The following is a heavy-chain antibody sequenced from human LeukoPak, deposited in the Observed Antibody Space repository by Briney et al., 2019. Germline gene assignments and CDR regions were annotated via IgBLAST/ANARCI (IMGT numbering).Heavy chain of an antibody. CDR3: SRGGSGSLNDYYYYYMDV. V-gene: IGHV4-59*01. Sequence: SETLSLTCTVSGGSISSYYWSWIRQPPGKGLEWIGYIYYSGSTNYNPALKSRVTILVDQSKNQFSLKLSSVTAADPAVYYCSRGGSGSLNDYYYYYMDVWGKGTTVTVPS. D-gene: IGHD3-10*01. J-gene: IGHJ6*03. CDR1: GGSISSYY. CDR2: IYYSGST.